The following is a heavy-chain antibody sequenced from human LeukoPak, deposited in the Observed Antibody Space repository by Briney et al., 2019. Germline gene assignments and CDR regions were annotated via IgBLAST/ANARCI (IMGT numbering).Heavy chain of an antibody. D-gene: IGHD6-19*01. Sequence: GASVKVSCKGSGYTFTDSYLHWVRQAPGQGLEWMGWINPKIGGTNYAQKFQGRVTMTGDTSISTAYMELSRLRSDDTAIYYCARGRAVSGTGGYWGQGTLVTVSS. CDR3: ARGRAVSGTGGY. V-gene: IGHV1-2*02. CDR2: INPKIGGT. CDR1: GYTFTDSY. J-gene: IGHJ4*02.